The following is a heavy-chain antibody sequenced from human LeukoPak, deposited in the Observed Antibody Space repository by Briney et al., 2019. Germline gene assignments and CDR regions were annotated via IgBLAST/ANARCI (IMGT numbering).Heavy chain of an antibody. Sequence: GGSLRPSCAASGFTFSSYAMSWVRQAPGKGLEWVSAISGSGGSTYYADSVKGRFTISRDNSKNTLYLQMNSLKGDDTAVYYCAKDSAFYYIDVWGKGTTVIISS. D-gene: IGHD3-10*01. J-gene: IGHJ6*03. CDR1: GFTFSSYA. CDR2: ISGSGGST. V-gene: IGHV3-23*01. CDR3: AKDSAFYYIDV.